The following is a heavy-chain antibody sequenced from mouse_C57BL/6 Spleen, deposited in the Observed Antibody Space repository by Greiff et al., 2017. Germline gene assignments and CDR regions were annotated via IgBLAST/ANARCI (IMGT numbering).Heavy chain of an antibody. CDR2: ISYDGSN. V-gene: IGHV3-6*01. J-gene: IGHJ4*01. D-gene: IGHD3-2*02. CDR1: GYSITSGYY. CDR3: ARRQLRLYYAMDY. Sequence: DVQLQESGPGLVKPSQSLSLTCSVTGYSITSGYYWNWIRQFPGNKLEWMGYISYDGSNNYNPSLKNRISITRDTAKNQFFLKLNSVTTEDTATYYCARRQLRLYYAMDYWGQGTSVTVSS.